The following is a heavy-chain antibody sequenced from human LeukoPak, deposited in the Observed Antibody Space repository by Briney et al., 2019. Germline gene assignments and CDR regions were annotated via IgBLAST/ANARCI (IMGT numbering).Heavy chain of an antibody. Sequence: PSETLSLTCTVFGGSISTSSSYWGWIRQPPGKGLEWIGSIYYSGSTYYNPSLKGRVTISVDTSRNQFSLKLSSVSAADTAVYYCARGLGYGSGSYYLGFDMWGQGTMVTVSS. D-gene: IGHD3-10*01. CDR1: GGSISTSSSY. CDR3: ARGLGYGSGSYYLGFDM. J-gene: IGHJ3*02. V-gene: IGHV4-39*01. CDR2: IYYSGST.